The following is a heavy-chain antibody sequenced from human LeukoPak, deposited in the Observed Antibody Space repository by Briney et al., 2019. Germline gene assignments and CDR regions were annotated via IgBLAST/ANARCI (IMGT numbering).Heavy chain of an antibody. D-gene: IGHD2-15*01. V-gene: IGHV3-23*01. CDR3: VREAGYCAPVCVKTNWFDP. Sequence: QSGGSLRLSCAASGFPFSSHAMSWVRQPPGKGLEWVAAISNGETYYADSVRGRFAISRDVSTNTVYLHMNSLRDEDTALYHCVREAGYCAPVCVKTNWFDPWGQGTLVTVSS. CDR1: GFPFSSHA. CDR2: ISNGET. J-gene: IGHJ5*02.